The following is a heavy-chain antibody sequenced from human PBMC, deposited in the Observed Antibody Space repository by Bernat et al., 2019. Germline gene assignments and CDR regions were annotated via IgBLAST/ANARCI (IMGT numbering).Heavy chain of an antibody. CDR2: ISSSSYT. Sequence: QVQLVESGGGLVKPGGSLRLSCAASGFTFSDYYMSWIRQAPGKGLEWVSYISSSSYTNYADSVKGRFTISRDNAKNSLYLQMNSLRAEDTAVYYCPRVSMGIAVETYNWFDPWGQGTLVTVSS. D-gene: IGHD6-19*01. CDR1: GFTFSDYY. CDR3: PRVSMGIAVETYNWFDP. J-gene: IGHJ5*02. V-gene: IGHV3-11*06.